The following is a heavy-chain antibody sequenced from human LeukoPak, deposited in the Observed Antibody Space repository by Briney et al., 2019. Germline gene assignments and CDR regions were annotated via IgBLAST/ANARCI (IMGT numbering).Heavy chain of an antibody. D-gene: IGHD3-16*02. CDR1: GFTVSSNY. Sequence: PGGSLRLSCAASGFTVSSNYMSWVRQAPGKGLEWVSVIYSGGSTYYADSVKGRFTISRDNSKNTLYLQMNSLRAEDTAVYYRARSMITFGGVIVGFDYWGQGTLVTVSS. J-gene: IGHJ4*02. CDR2: IYSGGST. CDR3: ARSMITFGGVIVGFDY. V-gene: IGHV3-66*02.